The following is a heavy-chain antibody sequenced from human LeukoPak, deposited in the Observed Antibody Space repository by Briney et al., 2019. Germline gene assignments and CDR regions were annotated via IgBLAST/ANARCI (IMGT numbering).Heavy chain of an antibody. Sequence: SETLSLTCTVSGGSISSSNYNWGWIRQPPGKGLEWIGNIYYSGSTYYNPSLKSRVTISLDTSKNQFSLRLSSVTAADTAVYYCARRTFGGVIAYWGQGTLVTVSS. D-gene: IGHD3-16*02. V-gene: IGHV4-39*07. CDR2: IYYSGST. CDR1: GGSISSSNYN. J-gene: IGHJ4*02. CDR3: ARRTFGGVIAY.